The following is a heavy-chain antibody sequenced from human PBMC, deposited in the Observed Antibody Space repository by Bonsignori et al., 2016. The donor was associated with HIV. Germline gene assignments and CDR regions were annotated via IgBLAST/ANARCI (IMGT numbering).Heavy chain of an antibody. CDR2: ISWNSGSI. CDR3: AKTYYYDSSAFDY. J-gene: IGHJ4*02. V-gene: IGHV3-9*01. D-gene: IGHD3-22*01. Sequence: WIRQAPQGRAWSGSQGISWNSGSIGYADSVKGRFTISRDNAKNSLYLQMNSLRAEDTALYYCAKTYYYDSSAFDYWGQGTLVTVSS.